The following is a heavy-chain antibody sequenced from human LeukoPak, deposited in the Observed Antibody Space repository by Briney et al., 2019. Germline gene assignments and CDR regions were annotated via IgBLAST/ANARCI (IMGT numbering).Heavy chain of an antibody. CDR3: ARSGYYTDY. V-gene: IGHV4-61*02. CDR2: IYTSGST. CDR1: GGSISSGDYY. Sequence: TSETLSLTCSVSGGSISSGDYYWTWIRQPAGKGLEWIGRIYTSGSTNYNPSLKSRVTISVDTSKNQFSLKLSSVTAADTAVYYCARSGYYTDYWGQGTLVTVSS. D-gene: IGHD3-3*01. J-gene: IGHJ4*02.